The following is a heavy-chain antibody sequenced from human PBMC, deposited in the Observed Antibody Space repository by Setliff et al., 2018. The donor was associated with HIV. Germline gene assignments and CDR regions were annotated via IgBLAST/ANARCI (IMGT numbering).Heavy chain of an antibody. CDR3: ASAGPYCGDDCPYNWLTP. CDR1: GDSISSHDW. Sequence: PSETLSLTCAVSGDSISSHDWWSWVRQPPGKGLEWIGEIHHSGSTNYDPSLKSRVTILVDKSKNEFSLKFNSVTAADTAVYYCASAGPYCGDDCPYNWLTPWGQGTLVTVSS. V-gene: IGHV4-4*02. D-gene: IGHD2-21*02. CDR2: IHHSGST. J-gene: IGHJ5*02.